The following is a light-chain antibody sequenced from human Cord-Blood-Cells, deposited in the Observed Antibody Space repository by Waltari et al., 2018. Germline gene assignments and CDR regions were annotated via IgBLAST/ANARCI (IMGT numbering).Light chain of an antibody. Sequence: QSALTQPASVSGSPGQSITISCPGTSSDVGGYHYVSWYQQHPGKAPKLMIYDGSKRPSGVSNRFSGSKSGNTASLTISGLQAEDEADYYCSSYTSSSTWVFGGGTKLTVL. CDR3: SSYTSSSTWV. J-gene: IGLJ3*02. CDR1: SSDVGGYHY. V-gene: IGLV2-14*01. CDR2: DGS.